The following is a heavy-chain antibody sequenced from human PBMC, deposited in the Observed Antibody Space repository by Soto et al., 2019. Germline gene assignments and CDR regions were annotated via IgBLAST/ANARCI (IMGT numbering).Heavy chain of an antibody. CDR2: ISYDGSNK. V-gene: IGHV3-30-3*01. J-gene: IGHJ6*02. CDR3: ARELLYGMDV. CDR1: GFTFSSYA. Sequence: LRLSCAASGFTFSSYAMHWVRQAPGKGLEWVAVISYDGSNKYYADSVKGRFTISRDNSKNTLYLQMNSLRAEDTAVYYCARELLYGMDVWGQGTTVTVSS. D-gene: IGHD3-10*01.